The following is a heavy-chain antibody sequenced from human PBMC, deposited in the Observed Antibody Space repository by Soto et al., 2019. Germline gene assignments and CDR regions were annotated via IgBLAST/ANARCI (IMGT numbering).Heavy chain of an antibody. CDR1: GFTFDDYV. J-gene: IGHJ2*01. V-gene: IGHV3-9*01. CDR3: AKELGRLYFYWYFDL. Sequence: EVQLVESGGGLVQPGRSLRLSCAASGFTFDDYVMHWVRQAPGKGLEWVSGMNWNSGSIGYADSVKGRFTISRDNAKNSLYLQMNSLRAEDTALYYCAKELGRLYFYWYFDLWGRGTLVTVSS. CDR2: MNWNSGSI. D-gene: IGHD2-2*02.